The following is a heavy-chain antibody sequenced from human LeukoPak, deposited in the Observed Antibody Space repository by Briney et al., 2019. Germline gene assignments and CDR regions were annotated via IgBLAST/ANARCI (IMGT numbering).Heavy chain of an antibody. Sequence: PSETLSLTCTVSGGSISSYYWSWIRQPPGKGLEWIGYIYYSGSTNYNPSLKSRVTISVDTSKNQFSLKLSSVTAADTAVYYCARSGYCSGGSCFLYFDYWGQGTLVTVSS. V-gene: IGHV4-59*01. J-gene: IGHJ4*02. CDR3: ARSGYCSGGSCFLYFDY. CDR1: GGSISSYY. D-gene: IGHD2-15*01. CDR2: IYYSGST.